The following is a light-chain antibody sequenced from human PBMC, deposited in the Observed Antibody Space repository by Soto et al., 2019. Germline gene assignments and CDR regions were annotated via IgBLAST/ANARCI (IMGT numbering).Light chain of an antibody. CDR3: QQYNNWPRLT. Sequence: ERVLTQSPATLSVPPAHRXPLXRQASQSASSNLAWYQQKPGQAPRLLIYGASTRATGIPARFSGSGSGTEFTLTISSLQSEDFAVYYCQQYNNWPRLTFGGGTRLEIK. CDR1: QSASSN. V-gene: IGKV3-15*01. CDR2: GAS. J-gene: IGKJ5*01.